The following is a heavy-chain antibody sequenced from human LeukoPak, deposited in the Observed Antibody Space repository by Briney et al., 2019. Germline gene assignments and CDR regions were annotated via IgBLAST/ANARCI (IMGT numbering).Heavy chain of an antibody. V-gene: IGHV1-2*02. CDR2: INPNSGGT. CDR3: ARAFIVVVTAILNYFDY. D-gene: IGHD2-21*02. CDR1: GYTFTGYY. Sequence: ASVKVSCKASGYTFTGYYMHWVRQAPGQGLEWMGWINPNSGGTNYAQKFQGRVTMTRDTSISTAYMELSRLRSDDTAVYYCARAFIVVVTAILNYFDYWGQGTLVTVSS. J-gene: IGHJ4*02.